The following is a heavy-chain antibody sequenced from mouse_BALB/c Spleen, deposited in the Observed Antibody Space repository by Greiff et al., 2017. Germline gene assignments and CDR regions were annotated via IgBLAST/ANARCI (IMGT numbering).Heavy chain of an antibody. V-gene: IGHV4-1*02. CDR2: INPDSSTI. CDR3: ARRESYEGFDY. D-gene: IGHD2-12*01. Sequence: CEASGFDFSRYWMSWVRQAPGKGLEWIGEINPDSSTINYTPSLKDKFIISRDNAKNTLYLQMSKVRSEDTALYYCARRESYEGFDYWGQGTTLTVSS. J-gene: IGHJ2*01. CDR1: GFDFSRYW.